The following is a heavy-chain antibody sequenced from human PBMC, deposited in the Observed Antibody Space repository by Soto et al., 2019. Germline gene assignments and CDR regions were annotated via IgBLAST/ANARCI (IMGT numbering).Heavy chain of an antibody. CDR2: VSHDGRNT. D-gene: IGHD6-19*01. J-gene: IGHJ4*02. CDR3: AKGGRQWLVTSDFNC. Sequence: VQLVESGGGVVQPGRSLRLSCAASGFTFSDYAMHWVRQAPGKGLEWVAVVSHDGRNTHYADSVKGRFTISRDSSKDTVSLEMTSLRAEDAAVYYCAKGGRQWLVTSDFNCWGQGALVTVSS. CDR1: GFTFSDYA. V-gene: IGHV3-30*18.